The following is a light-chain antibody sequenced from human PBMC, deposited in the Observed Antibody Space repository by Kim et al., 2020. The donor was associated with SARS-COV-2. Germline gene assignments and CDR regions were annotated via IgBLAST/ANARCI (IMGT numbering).Light chain of an antibody. CDR3: QQTYRPPPT. J-gene: IGKJ2*01. CDR1: QSISSY. CDR2: GAS. Sequence: DIQMTQSPSSLSASVGDRVTITCRASQSISSYLNWYQQKLGKAPKLLISGASSLQSGVPSRFSGSGSGTDFTLTISSLQPEDFAIYYCQQTYRPPPTFGQGTKLEI. V-gene: IGKV1-39*01.